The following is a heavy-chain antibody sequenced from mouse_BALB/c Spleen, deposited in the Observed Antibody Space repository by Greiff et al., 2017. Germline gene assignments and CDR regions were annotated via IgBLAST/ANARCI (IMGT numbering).Heavy chain of an antibody. V-gene: IGHV2-6-4*01. CDR1: GFSLSRYS. J-gene: IGHJ3*01. Sequence: VKLVESGPGLVAPSQSLSITCTVSGFSLSRYSVHWVRQPPGKGLEWLGMIWGGGSTDYNSALKSRLSISKDNSKSQVFLKMNSLQTDDTAMYYCAGYYDYDVRFAYWGQGTLVTVSA. CDR3: AGYYDYDVRFAY. D-gene: IGHD2-4*01. CDR2: IWGGGST.